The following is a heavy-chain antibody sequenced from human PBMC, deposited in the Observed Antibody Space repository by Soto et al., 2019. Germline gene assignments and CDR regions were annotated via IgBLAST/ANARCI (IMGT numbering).Heavy chain of an antibody. D-gene: IGHD2-15*01. V-gene: IGHV4-59*01. CDR1: GGSISSYY. Sequence: PSETLSLTCTVSGGSISSYYWSWIRQPPGKGLEWIGYIYYSGSTNYNPSLKSRVTISVDTSKNQFSLKLSSVTAADTAVYYCARFNLGYCSGGSCGDWFDPWGQGTLVTVSS. CDR2: IYYSGST. J-gene: IGHJ5*02. CDR3: ARFNLGYCSGGSCGDWFDP.